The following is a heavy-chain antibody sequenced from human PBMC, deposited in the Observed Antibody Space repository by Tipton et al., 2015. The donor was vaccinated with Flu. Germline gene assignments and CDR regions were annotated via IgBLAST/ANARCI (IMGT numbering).Heavy chain of an antibody. J-gene: IGHJ6*02. V-gene: IGHV4-38-2*01. D-gene: IGHD3-10*02. CDR3: ATGIPDPMFYYYGLDI. Sequence: TLSLTCSVSGDSIGSRYYWGWIRQPPGKGLEWIGNIHRTGNTYHNPSLKGRLTISLETSENRFSLKLTSVTSADTAVYFCATGIPDPMFYYYGLDIWGQGITVTVSS. CDR2: IHRTGNT. CDR1: GDSIGSRYY.